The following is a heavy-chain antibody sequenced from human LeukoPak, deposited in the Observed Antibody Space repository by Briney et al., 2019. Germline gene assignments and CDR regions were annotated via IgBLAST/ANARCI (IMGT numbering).Heavy chain of an antibody. CDR2: VSHSGST. Sequence: SGTLSLTCAVSGDSISSYYWSWIRQPPGKGLEWIGYVSHSGSTGYNPSLKSRVTISVDTSKNQFSLRLSSVTAADTAVYYCARQRRSLCGYIDYWGQGALVTVSS. CDR1: GDSISSYY. CDR3: ARQRRSLCGYIDY. J-gene: IGHJ4*02. V-gene: IGHV4-59*08. D-gene: IGHD5-12*01.